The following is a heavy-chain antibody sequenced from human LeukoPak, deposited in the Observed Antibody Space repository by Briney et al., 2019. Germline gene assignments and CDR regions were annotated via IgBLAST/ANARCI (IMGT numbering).Heavy chain of an antibody. D-gene: IGHD4-11*01. CDR1: GYTFNVYY. Sequence: ASVTVSCKASGYTFNVYYLHWVRQAPGQGLEWMGWINPNSGGTNYAQKFQGRVTMTRDTSISTAYMELSRLRSDDTAVYYCARWMTTVITPDYWGQGTLVTVSS. J-gene: IGHJ4*02. CDR2: INPNSGGT. V-gene: IGHV1-2*02. CDR3: ARWMTTVITPDY.